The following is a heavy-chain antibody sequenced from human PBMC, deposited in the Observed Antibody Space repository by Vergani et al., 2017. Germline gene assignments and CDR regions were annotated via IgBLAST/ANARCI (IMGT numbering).Heavy chain of an antibody. V-gene: IGHV3-21*01. D-gene: IGHD6-13*01. Sequence: EVQLVESGGGLVKPGGSLRLSCAASGFTFSSYSMNWVRQAPGKGLEWVSSISSSSSYIYYADSVKGRFTISRDNAKNSLYLQMNSLRAEDTAGYYCARDSSSWRYYYYYMDVWGKGTTVTVSS. CDR3: ARDSSSWRYYYYYMDV. J-gene: IGHJ6*03. CDR1: GFTFSSYS. CDR2: ISSSSSYI.